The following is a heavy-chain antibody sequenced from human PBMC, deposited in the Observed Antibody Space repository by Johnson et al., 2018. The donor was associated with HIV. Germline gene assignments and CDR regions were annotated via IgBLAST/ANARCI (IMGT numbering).Heavy chain of an antibody. Sequence: VQLVESGGGLVQPGGSLRLSCAASGFTFSSYAMSWVRQAPGKGLEWVSAISGSGGSTSYADSVKGRFTISRANSKNTLYLQMNSLRAEDTAVYYCAKPGDSYCSGGSCYLDAFDIWGQGTMVTVSS. CDR1: GFTFSSYA. J-gene: IGHJ3*02. V-gene: IGHV3-23*04. CDR3: AKPGDSYCSGGSCYLDAFDI. CDR2: ISGSGGST. D-gene: IGHD2-15*01.